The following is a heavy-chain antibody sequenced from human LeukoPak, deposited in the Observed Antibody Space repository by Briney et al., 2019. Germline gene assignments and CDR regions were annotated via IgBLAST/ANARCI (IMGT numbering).Heavy chain of an antibody. CDR2: IKQDGSEK. D-gene: IGHD3-16*02. CDR1: GFTFTTYW. V-gene: IGHV3-7*01. J-gene: IGHJ6*03. CDR3: ARDPGSAFGGVIVKVYYYYMDV. Sequence: GGSLRLSCVGSGFTFTTYWMSWVRQAPGKGLERVANIKQDGSEKYYVDSVKGRFTISRDNANNSLYLQMNSLRAEDTAVYYCARDPGSAFGGVIVKVYYYYMDVWGKGTTVTVSS.